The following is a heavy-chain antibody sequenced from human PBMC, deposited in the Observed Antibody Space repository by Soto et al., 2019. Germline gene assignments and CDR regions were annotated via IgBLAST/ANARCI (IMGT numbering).Heavy chain of an antibody. J-gene: IGHJ4*02. CDR2: ISSSSSYT. CDR1: GFTFSDYY. D-gene: IGHD6-19*01. Sequence: QVQLVESGGGLVKPGGSLRLSCAASGFTFSDYYMSWIRQAPGKGLEWVSYISSSSSYTSYADSVKGRFTISRDNAKNSLYLQMNSLRAEDTAVYYCARDLYSSGWYLDYWGQGTLVTVSS. V-gene: IGHV3-11*05. CDR3: ARDLYSSGWYLDY.